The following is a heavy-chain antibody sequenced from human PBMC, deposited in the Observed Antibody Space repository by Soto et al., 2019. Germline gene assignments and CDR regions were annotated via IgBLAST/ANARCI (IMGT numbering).Heavy chain of an antibody. CDR2: IILPFGTP. CDR3: VRGPDYEGYFDY. J-gene: IGHJ4*02. Sequence: QVRLVQSGAEVKKTGSSVKVSCEASGTTFSNFAIGWVRQAPGQGLEWMGGIILPFGTPNYAQKFQGRVTIAPDESMTTAYMELRGLRSDDTAVYYCVRGPDYEGYFDYWGQGTLVTVSS. V-gene: IGHV1-69*05. CDR1: GTTFSNFA. D-gene: IGHD3-22*01.